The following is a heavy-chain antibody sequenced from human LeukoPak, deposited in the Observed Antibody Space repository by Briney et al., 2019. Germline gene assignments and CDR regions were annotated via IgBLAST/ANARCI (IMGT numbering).Heavy chain of an antibody. CDR2: IIPIFGTA. CDR1: GGTFSSYA. J-gene: IGHJ4*02. V-gene: IGHV1-69*06. Sequence: SVKVSCKASGGTFSSYAISWVRQAPGQGLEWMGGIIPIFGTANYAQKFQGRVTITADKSTSTAYMELSSLRSEDTAVYYCARDRGYYGSGSYYNVAVGVSFDYWGQGTLVTVSS. D-gene: IGHD3-10*01. CDR3: ARDRGYYGSGSYYNVAVGVSFDY.